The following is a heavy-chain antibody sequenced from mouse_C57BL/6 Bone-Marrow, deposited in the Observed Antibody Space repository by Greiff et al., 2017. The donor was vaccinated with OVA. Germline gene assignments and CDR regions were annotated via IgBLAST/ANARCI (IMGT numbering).Heavy chain of an antibody. CDR3: AKPSSTMITAAFAY. CDR2: IWGDGST. Sequence: VKVVESGPGLVAPSQSLSITCTVSGFSLTSYGVSWVRQPPGKGLEWLGVIWGDGSTNYHSALISRLSISKDNSKSQVFLKLNSLQTDDTATYYCAKPSSTMITAAFAYWGQGTLVTVSA. D-gene: IGHD2-4*01. CDR1: GFSLTSYG. J-gene: IGHJ3*01. V-gene: IGHV2-3*01.